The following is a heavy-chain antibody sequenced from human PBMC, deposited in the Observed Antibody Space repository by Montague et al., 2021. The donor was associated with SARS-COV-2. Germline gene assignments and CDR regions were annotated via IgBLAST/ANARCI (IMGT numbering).Heavy chain of an antibody. CDR2: ISRSGDST. Sequence: SLTLSCAVSGFTFDDYGMSWVRQAPVKGLEWVSGISRSGDSTAYXDSVKGRFTISRDNAKNSLYLQMNSLRVEDTAFYHCSRGGGMIRGVVDFWGQGIPVSVSS. CDR3: SRGGGMIRGVVDF. J-gene: IGHJ4*02. D-gene: IGHD3-10*01. CDR1: GFTFDDYG. V-gene: IGHV3-20*01.